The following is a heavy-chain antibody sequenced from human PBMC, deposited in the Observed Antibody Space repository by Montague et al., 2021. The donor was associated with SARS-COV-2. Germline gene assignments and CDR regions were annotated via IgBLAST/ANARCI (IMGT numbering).Heavy chain of an antibody. Sequence: SETLSLTCSVSGGSISSSRYFWGWIQQPKGKGLEWSGSSNYSRGTYSNSSLKSRVTISVDTSKNQFSLKLSSVTAADTAVYYCARHLNYRDYGGDDYWGQGTLVTVSS. CDR3: ARHLNYRDYGGDDY. V-gene: IGHV4-39*01. J-gene: IGHJ4*02. CDR1: GGSISSSRYF. D-gene: IGHD4-17*01. CDR2: SNYSRGT.